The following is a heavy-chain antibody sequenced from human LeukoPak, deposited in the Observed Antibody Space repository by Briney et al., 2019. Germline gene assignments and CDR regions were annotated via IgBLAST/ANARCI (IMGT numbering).Heavy chain of an antibody. V-gene: IGHV4-59*01. CDR2: IYYSGST. CDR1: GGSISSYY. J-gene: IGHJ3*02. D-gene: IGHD2-21*01. CDR3: ARAICGGDCFFSAFDI. Sequence: SETLSLTCTVSGGSISSYYWSWIRQPPGKGLEWIGYIYYSGSTNYNPSLKSRVTISVDTSKNQFSLKLSSVTAADTAVYYCARAICGGDCFFSAFDIWGQGTMVTVSS.